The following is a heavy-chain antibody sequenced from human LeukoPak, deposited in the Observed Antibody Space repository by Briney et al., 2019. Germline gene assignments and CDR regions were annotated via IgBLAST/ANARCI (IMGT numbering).Heavy chain of an antibody. V-gene: IGHV1-2*02. Sequence: ASVKVSCKASGYTFTGYYMHWVRQAPGQGLEWMGWINPNSGGTNYAQKFQGRVTMTRDTSISTAYMELSRLRSDDTAVYYCARVAEWELLLYFDYWGQGTLVTVSS. CDR2: INPNSGGT. D-gene: IGHD1-26*01. CDR3: ARVAEWELLLYFDY. J-gene: IGHJ4*02. CDR1: GYTFTGYY.